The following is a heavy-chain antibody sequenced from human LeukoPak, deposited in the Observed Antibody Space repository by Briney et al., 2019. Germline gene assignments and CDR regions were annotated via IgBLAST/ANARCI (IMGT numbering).Heavy chain of an antibody. J-gene: IGHJ1*01. CDR3: AKDLRIPEYFQH. V-gene: IGHV3-30*02. CDR2: IRYDGSNK. CDR1: GFTFSSYG. Sequence: GGSLRLSCAASGFTFSSYGMHWVRQAPGKGLEWVAFIRYDGSNKYYADSVKGRFTISRDNSKNTLYLQMNSLRAEDTAVYYCAKDLRIPEYFQHWGQGTLVTVSS.